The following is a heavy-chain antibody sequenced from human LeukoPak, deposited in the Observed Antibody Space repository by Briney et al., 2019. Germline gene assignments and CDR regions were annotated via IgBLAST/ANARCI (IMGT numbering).Heavy chain of an antibody. J-gene: IGHJ3*02. CDR1: GGSISSYY. D-gene: IGHD6-19*01. CDR2: IYYSGST. Sequence: SETLSLTCTVSGGSISSYYWSWIRQPPGEGLEWIGYIYYSGSTTYNPSLKSRVTISVDTSKNHFSLKLSSVTAADTAVYYCAREIAVAGSDAFDIWGQGTMVTVSS. V-gene: IGHV4-59*01. CDR3: AREIAVAGSDAFDI.